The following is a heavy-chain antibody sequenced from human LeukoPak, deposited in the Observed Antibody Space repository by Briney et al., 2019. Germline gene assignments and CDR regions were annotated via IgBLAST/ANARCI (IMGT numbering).Heavy chain of an antibody. CDR1: GYSFTSYW. D-gene: IGHD6-19*01. CDR3: ARLKGKGPYSSGSYDAFDI. CDR2: IYPGDSDT. V-gene: IGHV5-51*01. J-gene: IGHJ3*02. Sequence: HGESLKISCKGSGYSFTSYWIGWVRQMPGKGLEWMGIIYPGDSDTRYSPSFQGQVTISADKSISTAYLQWSSLKASDTAMYYCARLKGKGPYSSGSYDAFDIWGQGTMVTVSS.